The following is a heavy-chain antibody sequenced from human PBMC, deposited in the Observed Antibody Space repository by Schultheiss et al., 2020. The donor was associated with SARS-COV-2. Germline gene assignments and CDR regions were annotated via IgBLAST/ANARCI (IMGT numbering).Heavy chain of an antibody. V-gene: IGHV3-30*07. D-gene: IGHD3-10*01. Sequence: GGSLRLSCAASGFTFSSYAMHWVRQAPGKGLEWVAVIWYDGSNKYYADSVKGRFTISRDNSKNTLYLQMNSLRAEDTAVYYCARFSMVRGEGYFDYWGQGTLVTVSS. CDR2: IWYDGSNK. CDR1: GFTFSSYA. J-gene: IGHJ4*02. CDR3: ARFSMVRGEGYFDY.